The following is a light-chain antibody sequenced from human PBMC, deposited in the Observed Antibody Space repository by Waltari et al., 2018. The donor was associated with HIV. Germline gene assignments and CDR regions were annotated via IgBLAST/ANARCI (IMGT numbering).Light chain of an antibody. Sequence: DIVMTQSPDSLPVSLGERATMNCRSSRTVYFNSNNQNYLAWYQQKPGQSPKLLIYWASTRASGVPGRFSGSGSGTDFNLTISSLQADDVAVYYCQQYYTIESTFGGGTKVEIK. V-gene: IGKV4-1*01. J-gene: IGKJ4*01. CDR1: RTVYFNSNNQNY. CDR2: WAS. CDR3: QQYYTIEST.